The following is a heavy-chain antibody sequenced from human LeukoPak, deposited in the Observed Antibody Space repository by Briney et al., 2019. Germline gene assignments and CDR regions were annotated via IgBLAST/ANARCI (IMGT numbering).Heavy chain of an antibody. CDR3: ARKQLSSGSFSY. CDR1: RFPFPKFY. CDR2: IGLSGSPL. D-gene: IGHD3-22*01. J-gene: IGHJ4*02. V-gene: IGHV3-11*04. Sequence: GSLRLSCAVSRFPFPKFYMSWIRQAPGKGLEWISYIGLSGSPLDYADSVRGRFTISRDNAKNSLYLELNSLRAEDTAAYHCARKQLSSGSFSYWGQGTLVTVSS.